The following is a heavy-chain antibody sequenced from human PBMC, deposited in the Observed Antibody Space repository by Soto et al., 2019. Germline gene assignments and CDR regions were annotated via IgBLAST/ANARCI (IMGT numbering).Heavy chain of an antibody. CDR3: ARDVLWFGETSRGMDV. V-gene: IGHV4-31*03. J-gene: IGHJ6*02. CDR1: GGSVSSGGYY. D-gene: IGHD3-10*01. CDR2: IYYSGST. Sequence: SLTCTVSGGSVSSGGYYWSWIRQHPGKGLEWIGYIYYSGSTYYNPSLKSRVTISVDTSKNQFSLKLSSVTAADTAVYYCARDVLWFGETSRGMDVWGQGTTVTASS.